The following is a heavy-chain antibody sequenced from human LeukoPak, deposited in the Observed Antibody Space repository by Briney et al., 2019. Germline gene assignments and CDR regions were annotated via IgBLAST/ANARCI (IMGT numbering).Heavy chain of an antibody. Sequence: GGSLRLSCAASGFTVSSNYMSWVRQAPGKGLEWVSVIYSGGSTYYADSVKGRFTISRDNSKNTLYLQMNSLRAEDTATYYCAKPMTTVTTPFGYWGQGTLVTVSS. CDR2: IYSGGST. J-gene: IGHJ4*02. V-gene: IGHV3-53*01. CDR1: GFTVSSNY. CDR3: AKPMTTVTTPFGY. D-gene: IGHD4-17*01.